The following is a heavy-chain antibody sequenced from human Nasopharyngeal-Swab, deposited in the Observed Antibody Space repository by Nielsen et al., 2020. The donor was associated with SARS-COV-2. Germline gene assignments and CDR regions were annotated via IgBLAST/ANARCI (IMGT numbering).Heavy chain of an antibody. CDR2: IYSGGST. CDR1: GFTVSSNY. J-gene: IGHJ4*02. V-gene: IGHV3-66*01. D-gene: IGHD2-21*02. CDR3: ARDYCGGDCYGDY. Sequence: GGSLRLSYAASGFTVSSNYMSWVRQAPGKGLEWVSVIYSGGSTYYADSVKGRFTISRDNSKNTLYLQINSLRAEDTAVYYCARDYCGGDCYGDYWGQGTLVTVSS.